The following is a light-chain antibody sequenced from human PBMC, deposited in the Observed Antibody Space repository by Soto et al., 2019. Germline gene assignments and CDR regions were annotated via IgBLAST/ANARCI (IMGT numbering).Light chain of an antibody. V-gene: IGLV1-40*01. CDR3: QSFDTRLSGFVV. CDR2: DNN. CDR1: SSNIGAGYD. J-gene: IGLJ2*01. Sequence: QSVLTQPPSVSGAPGQRVTISCTGSSSNIGAGYDVHWYQELPGTPPKLLMFDNNKRPSGVPDRFSGSKSDTSASLAISGLGAEAEATYYCQSFDTRLSGFVVFGGGTKVTVL.